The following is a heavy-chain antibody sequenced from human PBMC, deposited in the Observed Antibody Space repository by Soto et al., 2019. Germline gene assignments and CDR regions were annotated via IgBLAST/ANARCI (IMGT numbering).Heavy chain of an antibody. D-gene: IGHD3-3*01. CDR2: ISSHWGSP. V-gene: IGHV3-64*01. Sequence: GGSLRPSCAAPGFTFSNYPLHWVRPASWEGLGYGSAISSHWGSPYHANSVKGRFTNSRDNSKNTTYPQLDSLRAEDMAVYYCARAVTPYYDFWSGYPRSDAFDIWGQGTMVTVSS. CDR1: GFTFSNYP. J-gene: IGHJ3*02. CDR3: ARAVTPYYDFWSGYPRSDAFDI.